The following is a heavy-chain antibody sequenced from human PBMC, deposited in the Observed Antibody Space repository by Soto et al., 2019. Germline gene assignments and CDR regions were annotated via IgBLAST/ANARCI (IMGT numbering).Heavy chain of an antibody. J-gene: IGHJ4*02. Sequence: SETLSLTCTVSGGSISSGGYYWSWIRQHLGKGLEWIGYIYYSGSTYYNPSLKSRVTISVDTSKNQFSLKLSSVTAADTAVYYCARALIGASQRSGYYDYWGQGTLVTVSS. CDR2: IYYSGST. V-gene: IGHV4-31*03. CDR3: ARALIGASQRSGYYDY. D-gene: IGHD3-3*01. CDR1: GGSISSGGYY.